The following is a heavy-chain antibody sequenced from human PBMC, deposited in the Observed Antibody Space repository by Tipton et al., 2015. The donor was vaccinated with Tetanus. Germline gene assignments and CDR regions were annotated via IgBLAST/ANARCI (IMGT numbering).Heavy chain of an antibody. D-gene: IGHD3-3*01. CDR3: AGVLRSGSVGWFDP. CDR1: GGSINPYY. CDR2: ISYSGCT. Sequence: TLSLTCTVSGGSINPYYWSWIRQSPGKGLEWIGYISYSGCTNYNPSLKSRVSLSVDTAKNQFSLKLSSVTVADTAVYYCAGVLRSGSVGWFDPWGQGSLVTVSS. V-gene: IGHV4-59*08. J-gene: IGHJ5*02.